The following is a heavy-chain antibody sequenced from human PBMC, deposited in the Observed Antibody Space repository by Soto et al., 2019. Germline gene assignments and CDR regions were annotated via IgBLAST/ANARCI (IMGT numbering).Heavy chain of an antibody. D-gene: IGHD6-19*01. V-gene: IGHV3-23*01. CDR3: AKALQRIAVAQYYYYYGMDV. CDR1: GFTFSSYA. Sequence: GGSLRLSCAASGFTFSSYAMSWVRQAPEKGLEWVSAISGSGGSTYYADSVKGRFTISRNNSKNTLYLQMNSLRAEDTAVYYCAKALQRIAVAQYYYYYGMDVWGQGTTVTVSS. CDR2: ISGSGGST. J-gene: IGHJ6*02.